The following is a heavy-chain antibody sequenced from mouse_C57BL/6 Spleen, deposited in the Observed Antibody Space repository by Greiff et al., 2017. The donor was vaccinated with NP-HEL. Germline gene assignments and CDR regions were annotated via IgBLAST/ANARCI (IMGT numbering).Heavy chain of an antibody. CDR1: GYAFSSSW. V-gene: IGHV1-82*01. D-gene: IGHD2-4*01. CDR3: ARGRYDYGSWFAY. J-gene: IGHJ3*01. CDR2: IYPGDGDT. Sequence: VQLQQSGPELVKPGASVKISCKASGYAFSSSWMNWVKQRPGKGLEWIGRIYPGDGDTNYNGKFKGKATLTADKSSSTAYMQLSSLTSEDSAVYVCARGRYDYGSWFAYWGQGTLVTVSA.